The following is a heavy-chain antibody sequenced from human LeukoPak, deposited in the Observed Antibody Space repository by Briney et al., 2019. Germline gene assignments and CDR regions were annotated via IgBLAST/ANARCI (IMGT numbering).Heavy chain of an antibody. J-gene: IGHJ4*02. Sequence: SETLSLTCTVSGGSVSSGSYYWSWIRQPPGKGLEWIGYIYYSGSTNYNPSLKSRVTISVDTSKNQFSLKLSSVTAADTAVYYCARVRWLQLPKYFDYWGQGTLVTVSS. CDR1: GGSVSSGSYY. V-gene: IGHV4-61*01. D-gene: IGHD5-24*01. CDR3: ARVRWLQLPKYFDY. CDR2: IYYSGST.